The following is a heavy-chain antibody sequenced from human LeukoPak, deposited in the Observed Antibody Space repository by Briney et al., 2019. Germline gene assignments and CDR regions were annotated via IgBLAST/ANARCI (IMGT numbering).Heavy chain of an antibody. CDR2: IYSGGST. Sequence: GGSLRLSCAASGFTFSSYEMNWVRQAPGKGLEWVSVIYSGGSTYYADSVKGRFTISRDNSKNTLYLQMNSLRAEDTAVYYCARDSGTYGSGSWRGFDYWGQGTLVTVSS. CDR1: GFTFSSYE. D-gene: IGHD3-10*01. CDR3: ARDSGTYGSGSWRGFDY. V-gene: IGHV3-66*01. J-gene: IGHJ4*02.